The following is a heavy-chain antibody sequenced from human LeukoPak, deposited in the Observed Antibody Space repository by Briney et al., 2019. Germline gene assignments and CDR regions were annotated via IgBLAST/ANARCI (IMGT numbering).Heavy chain of an antibody. CDR1: GFTISSYS. J-gene: IGHJ4*02. D-gene: IGHD2-21*01. V-gene: IGHV3-21*01. Sequence: GGSLRLSCAASGFTISSYSMNWVRQAPGKGLEWVSSISSSSSYIYYADSVKGRFTISRDNAKNSLYLQMNSLRAEDTAVYYCARAVYCGGDCYHPPFDYWGQGTLVTVSS. CDR2: ISSSSSYI. CDR3: ARAVYCGGDCYHPPFDY.